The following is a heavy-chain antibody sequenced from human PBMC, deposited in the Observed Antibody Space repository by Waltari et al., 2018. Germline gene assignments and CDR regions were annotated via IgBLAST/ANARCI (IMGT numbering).Heavy chain of an antibody. V-gene: IGHV4-61*02. CDR1: GGSISSGSYY. D-gene: IGHD6-19*01. J-gene: IGHJ4*02. CDR2: IYYSGST. CDR3: ARCGAVADVDY. Sequence: QVQLQESGPGLVKPSQTLSLTCTVSGGSISSGSYYWSWIRQPAGKGLEWIGRIYYSGSTNYNPSLKSRVTISVDTSKNQFSLKLSSVTAADTAVYYCARCGAVADVDYWGQGTLVTVSS.